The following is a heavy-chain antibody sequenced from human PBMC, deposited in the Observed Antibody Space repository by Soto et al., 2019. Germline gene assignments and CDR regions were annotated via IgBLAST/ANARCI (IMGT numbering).Heavy chain of an antibody. V-gene: IGHV6-1*01. D-gene: IGHD1-26*01. CDR1: GDSVSSSSVT. Sequence: SQTLSLTCAISGDSVSSSSVTWNWIRQSPSRGLEWLGRTYYSSKWYNDYAESVKSRITINPDTSKNQFSLHLNSVTPEDTAVYYCVRLIGNSWLDFWGQGTLVTVSS. CDR2: TYYSSKWYN. CDR3: VRLIGNSWLDF. J-gene: IGHJ5*01.